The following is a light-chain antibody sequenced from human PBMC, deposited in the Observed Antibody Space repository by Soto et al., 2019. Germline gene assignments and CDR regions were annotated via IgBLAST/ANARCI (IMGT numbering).Light chain of an antibody. J-gene: IGKJ5*01. V-gene: IGKV1-39*01. Sequence: DIQMTQSPSSLSASLGDRVDITCRASQSISSYLNWYQQKPGKAPKVLIYAASNLQSGVPSRFSGSGSGTDFALTISSLQPEDFATYYCQKGYSTPINCGQGTRREIK. CDR3: QKGYSTPIN. CDR2: AAS. CDR1: QSISSY.